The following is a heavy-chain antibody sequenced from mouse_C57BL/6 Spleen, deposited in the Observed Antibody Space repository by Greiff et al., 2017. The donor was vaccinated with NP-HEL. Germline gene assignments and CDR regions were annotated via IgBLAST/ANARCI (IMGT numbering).Heavy chain of an antibody. V-gene: IGHV5-9-1*02. J-gene: IGHJ2*01. Sequence: EVKLVESGEGLVKPGGSLKLSCAASGFTFSSYAMSWVRQTPEKRLEWVAYISSGGDYIYYADTVKGRFTISRDNARNTLYLEMSSLKSEDTAMYYCTRDGEDGSSQFDYWGQGTTLTVSS. CDR3: TRDGEDGSSQFDY. D-gene: IGHD1-1*01. CDR1: GFTFSSYA. CDR2: ISSGGDYI.